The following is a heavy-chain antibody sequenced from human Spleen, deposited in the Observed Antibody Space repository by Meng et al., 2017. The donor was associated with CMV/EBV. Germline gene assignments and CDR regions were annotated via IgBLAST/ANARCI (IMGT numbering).Heavy chain of an antibody. D-gene: IGHD3-3*01. CDR1: GGSIDNGGYY. J-gene: IGHJ4*02. Sequence: CTVSGGSIDNGGYYWSWIRQHPGKGLEWIGYMYYSGSTYYNPSLKSRVTISVDTSKTQLSLKLSSVTAADTAVYFCAKMRGYYTPFAQWGQGTLVTVSS. CDR3: AKMRGYYTPFAQ. CDR2: MYYSGST. V-gene: IGHV4-31*03.